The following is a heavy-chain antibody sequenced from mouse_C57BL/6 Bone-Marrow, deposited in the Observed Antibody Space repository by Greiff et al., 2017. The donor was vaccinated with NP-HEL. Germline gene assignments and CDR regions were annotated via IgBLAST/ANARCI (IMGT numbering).Heavy chain of an antibody. D-gene: IGHD1-1*01. J-gene: IGHJ4*01. CDR1: GYTFTSYG. CDR3: ARQVATVVATPFYYAMDY. V-gene: IGHV1-81*01. CDR2: IYPRSGST. Sequence: QVQLQQSGAELARPGASVKLSCKASGYTFTSYGISWVKQRTGQGLEWIGEIYPRSGSTYYNEKFKGKATLTADKSSSTAYMELRSLTSEDSAVYFCARQVATVVATPFYYAMDYWGQGTSVTVSS.